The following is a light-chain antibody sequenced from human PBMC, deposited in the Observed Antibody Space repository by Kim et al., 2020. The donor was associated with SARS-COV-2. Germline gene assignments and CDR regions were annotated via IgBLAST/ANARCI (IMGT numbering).Light chain of an antibody. CDR1: QRISSY. J-gene: IGKJ1*01. V-gene: IGKV1-8*01. Sequence: ASTGDRITITCRASQRISSYLAWYQQKPGKAPNLLIYAASTLQSGVPSRFSGSGSGTDFTLTISCLQSEDFATYYCQQYYDYPRTFGLGTKVDIK. CDR2: AAS. CDR3: QQYYDYPRT.